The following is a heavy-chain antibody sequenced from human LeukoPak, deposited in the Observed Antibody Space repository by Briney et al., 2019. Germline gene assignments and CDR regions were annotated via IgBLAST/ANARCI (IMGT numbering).Heavy chain of an antibody. V-gene: IGHV3-21*01. CDR2: ISSSSSYI. CDR3: ARIGTTTRGPAGLDV. Sequence: PGRSLRLSCTASGFTFSSYSMNWVRQAPGKGLEWVSSISSSSSYIYYADSVKGRFTISRDNAKNSLYLHMNSLRAEDTGVYYCARIGTTTRGPAGLDVWGQGTTVTVSS. D-gene: IGHD2/OR15-2a*01. CDR1: GFTFSSYS. J-gene: IGHJ6*02.